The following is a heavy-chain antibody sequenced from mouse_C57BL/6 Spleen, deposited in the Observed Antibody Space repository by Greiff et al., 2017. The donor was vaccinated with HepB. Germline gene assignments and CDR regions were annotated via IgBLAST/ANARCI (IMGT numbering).Heavy chain of an antibody. J-gene: IGHJ3*01. Sequence: EVQLQQSGAELVRPGASVKLSCTASGFNIKDDYMHWVKQRPEQGLEWIGWIDPENGDTEYASKFQGKATITADTSSNTAYLKRSSLTSEDTAVYDCTLTVVAPYWGQGTLVTVSA. D-gene: IGHD1-1*01. CDR3: TLTVVAPY. V-gene: IGHV14-4*01. CDR2: IDPENGDT. CDR1: GFNIKDDY.